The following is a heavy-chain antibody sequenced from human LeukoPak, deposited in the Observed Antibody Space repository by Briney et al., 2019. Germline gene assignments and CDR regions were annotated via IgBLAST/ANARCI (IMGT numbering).Heavy chain of an antibody. V-gene: IGHV3-13*01. J-gene: IGHJ6*02. CDR1: GFSFSNYD. CDR3: ARENVLAVAGKNYYYGMDV. D-gene: IGHD6-19*01. Sequence: GGSLRLSCAASGFSFSNYDMHWVRQPAGKGLEWVSTVGSAGDTYYIDPVKGRFTSSRENAKNSLFLQMNRLRAGDTAVYFCARENVLAVAGKNYYYGMDVWGQGTTVTVSS. CDR2: VGSAGDT.